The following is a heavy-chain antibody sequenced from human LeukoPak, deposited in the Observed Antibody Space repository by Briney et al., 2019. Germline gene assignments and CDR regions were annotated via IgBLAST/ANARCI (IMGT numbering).Heavy chain of an antibody. V-gene: IGHV3-20*04. J-gene: IGHJ6*03. Sequence: PGGSLRLSCAASGFTFDDYGMSWVRQAPGKGLEWVSGINWNGGSTGYADSVKGRFTISRDNAKNSLYLQMHSLRAEDTALYYCARERAEYSGSPYYYYMDVWGKGTTVTVSS. CDR1: GFTFDDYG. D-gene: IGHD1-26*01. CDR3: ARERAEYSGSPYYYYMDV. CDR2: INWNGGST.